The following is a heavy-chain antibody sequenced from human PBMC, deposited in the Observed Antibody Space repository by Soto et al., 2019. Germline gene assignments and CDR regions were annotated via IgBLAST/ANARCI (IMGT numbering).Heavy chain of an antibody. CDR2: IYYSGST. CDR3: ARVDYYGSGSFFLFDY. D-gene: IGHD3-10*01. J-gene: IGHJ4*02. CDR1: GGSISSGGYY. V-gene: IGHV4-31*03. Sequence: SETLSLTCTVSGGSISSGGYYWSWIRQHPGKGLEWIGYIYYSGSTYYNPSLKSRVIISVDTSKNQFSLKLSSVTAADTAVYYCARVDYYGSGSFFLFDYWGQGTLVTVSS.